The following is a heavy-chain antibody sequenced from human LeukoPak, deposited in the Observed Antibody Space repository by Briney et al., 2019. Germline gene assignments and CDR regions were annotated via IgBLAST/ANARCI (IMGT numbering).Heavy chain of an antibody. CDR1: GFTFSSYT. CDR3: ARGGVSVGGNFDY. D-gene: IGHD4-23*01. Sequence: GGSLRLSCAASGFTFSSYTMNWVRQAPGKGLEWVSSISRSSSYIYYADSMKGRFTISRDNANNSLFLQMNSLRAEDTAVYYCARGGVSVGGNFDYWGQGTLVTVSS. J-gene: IGHJ4*02. V-gene: IGHV3-21*01. CDR2: ISRSSSYI.